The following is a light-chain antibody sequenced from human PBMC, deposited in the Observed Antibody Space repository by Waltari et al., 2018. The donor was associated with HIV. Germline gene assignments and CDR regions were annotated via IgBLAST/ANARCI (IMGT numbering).Light chain of an antibody. Sequence: SSELTQDPAVSVALGQTVRITCQGDILRTYYASWYQQKPGHAPILVIYGKNNRPSGIPDRFSGSSSGNTASLTITGAQAEDEADYYCNSRDSSGHWVFGGGTKLTVL. V-gene: IGLV3-19*01. CDR2: GKN. CDR3: NSRDSSGHWV. CDR1: ILRTYY. J-gene: IGLJ3*02.